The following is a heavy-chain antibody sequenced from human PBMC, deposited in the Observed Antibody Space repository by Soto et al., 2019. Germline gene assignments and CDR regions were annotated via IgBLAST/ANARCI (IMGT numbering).Heavy chain of an antibody. V-gene: IGHV3-21*01. CDR3: ARDGMDGSESYLFYYYYYYMDV. CDR1: GFTFSSYS. Sequence: SLRLSCAASGFTFSSYSMNWVRQAPGKGLEWVSSISSSSSYIYYADSVKGRFTISRDNAKNSLYLQMNSLRAEDTAVYYCARDGMDGSESYLFYYYYYYMDVWGKGTTVTVSS. J-gene: IGHJ6*03. D-gene: IGHD3-10*01. CDR2: ISSSSSYI.